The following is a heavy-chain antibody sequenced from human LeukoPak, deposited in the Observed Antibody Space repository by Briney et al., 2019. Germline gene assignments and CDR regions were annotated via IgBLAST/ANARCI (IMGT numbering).Heavy chain of an antibody. CDR2: IHYLGST. V-gene: IGHV4-30-4*01. CDR1: GGSISSGDYY. CDR3: AAQIVATADFDY. J-gene: IGHJ4*02. Sequence: PSETLSLTCTVSGGSISSGDYYWSWIRQPPGKGLEWIGYIHYLGSTYYNPSLKSRVTISADTSKNQFSLKLSSVTAADTAVYYCAAQIVATADFDYWGQGTLVTVSS. D-gene: IGHD5-12*01.